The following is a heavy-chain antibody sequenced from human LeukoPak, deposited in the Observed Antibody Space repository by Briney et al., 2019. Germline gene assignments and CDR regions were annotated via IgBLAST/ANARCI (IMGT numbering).Heavy chain of an antibody. CDR1: GFTFGNYA. V-gene: IGHV3-30-3*01. J-gene: IGHJ4*02. Sequence: GTSLRLSCEASGFTFGNYAIHWVRQVPGEGLEWVAIITHNGGTQYYADSVKGRFTISRDNSQSTVFLQMNSLRPEDTAVYHCARDAQSGAFSDFDYWGQGTLVTVSS. D-gene: IGHD1-26*01. CDR2: ITHNGGTQ. CDR3: ARDAQSGAFSDFDY.